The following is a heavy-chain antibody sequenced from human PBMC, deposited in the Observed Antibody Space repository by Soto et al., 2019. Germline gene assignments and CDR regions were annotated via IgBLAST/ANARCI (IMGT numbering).Heavy chain of an antibody. Sequence: PGGSLRLSCAASGFTFSTYAMSWVRQAPGKGLEWVSGISGSGGNTYYADSVKGRFTISRDNSKNTLYLQMNSLRVEDTAVYYCAKLPAAIVVLPSSMHGGYWLDPWGQGTLVTVSS. J-gene: IGHJ5*02. CDR3: AKLPAAIVVLPSSMHGGYWLDP. CDR2: ISGSGGNT. CDR1: GFTFSTYA. D-gene: IGHD2-2*01. V-gene: IGHV3-23*01.